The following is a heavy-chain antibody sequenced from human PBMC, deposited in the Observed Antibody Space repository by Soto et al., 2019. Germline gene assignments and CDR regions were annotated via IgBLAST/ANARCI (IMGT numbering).Heavy chain of an antibody. CDR3: ARVCGGDCHYGMDV. CDR2: IYYSGST. CDR1: GGSISSGGYS. Sequence: PSETLSLTCAVSGGSISSGGYSWSWIRQPPGKGLEWIGYIYYSGSTYYNPSLKSRVTISVDTSKNQFSLKLSSVTAADTAVYYCARVCGGDCHYGMDVWGQGTTVTV. V-gene: IGHV4-31*11. J-gene: IGHJ6*02. D-gene: IGHD2-21*02.